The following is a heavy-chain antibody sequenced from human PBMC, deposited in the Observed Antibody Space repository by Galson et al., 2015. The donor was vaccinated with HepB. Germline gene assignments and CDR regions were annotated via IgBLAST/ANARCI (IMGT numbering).Heavy chain of an antibody. CDR3: AREGSGRTGTGLDAFDI. Sequence: SVKVSCKASGGTFSSYAISWVRQAPGQGLEWMGGIIPIFGTANYAQKFQGRVTITADESTSTAYMELSSLRSEDTAVYYCAREGSGRTGTGLDAFDIWGQGTMVTVSS. CDR2: IIPIFGTA. J-gene: IGHJ3*02. V-gene: IGHV1-69*13. CDR1: GGTFSSYA. D-gene: IGHD6-19*01.